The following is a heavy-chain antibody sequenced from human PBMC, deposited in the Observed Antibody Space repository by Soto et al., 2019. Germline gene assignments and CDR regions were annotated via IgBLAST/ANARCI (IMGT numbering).Heavy chain of an antibody. CDR2: IIPIFGAA. V-gene: IGHV1-69*01. J-gene: IGHJ4*02. Sequence: QVQLVQSGAEVKKPGSSVKVSCKASGGTFGSYDISCVRQAPGQGLEWMGGIIPIFGAANYAQKFQGRVTITADESTSTAYMELSSLRFEDPAVYYCAREESGGAWGQGTLVTVSS. CDR3: AREESGGA. D-gene: IGHD1-26*01. CDR1: GGTFGSYD.